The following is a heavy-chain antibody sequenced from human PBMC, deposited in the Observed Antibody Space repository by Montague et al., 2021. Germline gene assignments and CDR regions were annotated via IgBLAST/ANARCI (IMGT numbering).Heavy chain of an antibody. CDR2: ISYDGSSK. CDR3: ARDPRWEYDAFDI. J-gene: IGHJ3*02. CDR1: GFTFSSYA. Sequence: SLRLSCAASGFTFSSYAMHWVRQAPGKGLEWVAVISYDGSSKYYADSVKGRFTISRDNSKNTLYLQMNSLRAEDTALFYCARDPRWEYDAFDIWAKGQWSPSLQ. D-gene: IGHD1-26*01. V-gene: IGHV3-30*04.